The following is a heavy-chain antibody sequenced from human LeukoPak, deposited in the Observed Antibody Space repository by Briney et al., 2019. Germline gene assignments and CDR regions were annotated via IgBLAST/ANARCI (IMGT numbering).Heavy chain of an antibody. CDR2: VSYDGSIK. CDR1: GFTFSSYG. CDR3: AKDRPGDYAFDY. V-gene: IGHV3-30*18. Sequence: PGGSLRPSCAASGFTFSSYGMHWVRQAPGKGLEWVAVVSYDGSIKYYADSLKGRFTISRDNSKNTLYLQMNSLRVEDTAVYYCAKDRPGDYAFDYWGQGTLVTVSS. D-gene: IGHD4-17*01. J-gene: IGHJ4*02.